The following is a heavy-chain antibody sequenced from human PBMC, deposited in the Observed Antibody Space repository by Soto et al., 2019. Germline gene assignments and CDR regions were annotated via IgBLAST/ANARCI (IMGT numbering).Heavy chain of an antibody. CDR3: ACEVEAIWSESNY. CDR1: GSTFTSYG. CDR2: ISPTIGTA. D-gene: IGHD2-21*01. J-gene: IGHJ4*02. V-gene: IGHV1-69*13. Sequence: ASVKVSCKAPGSTFTSYGISWVRQAPGQGLEWMGWISPTIGTANYAQKFPGRVTITADESTSTAYMELSSMRSEDTAVYYGACEVEAIWSESNYWGQGTLVIFSA.